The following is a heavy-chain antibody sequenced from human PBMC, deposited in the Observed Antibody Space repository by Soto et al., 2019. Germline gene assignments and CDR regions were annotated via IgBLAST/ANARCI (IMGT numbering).Heavy chain of an antibody. D-gene: IGHD6-6*01. Sequence: QVQLVQPGAEVKKPGASVKFSCKASGYIFTNFYIHWVRQAPGQGLEWIGIINPNGGSTNYAQNFQGRVTMTRETSTSTVYMDLSSQRSEDTAVYYCTRGLASGDYWGQGTLITVSS. CDR2: INPNGGST. CDR3: TRGLASGDY. CDR1: GYIFTNFY. J-gene: IGHJ4*02. V-gene: IGHV1-46*03.